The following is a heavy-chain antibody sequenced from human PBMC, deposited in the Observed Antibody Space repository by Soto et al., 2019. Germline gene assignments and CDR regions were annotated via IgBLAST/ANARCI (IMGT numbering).Heavy chain of an antibody. CDR2: ISSSGTHT. Sequence: RLSCAASGFTFTKYYMSWIRQAPGKGLVWISYISSSGTHTNYADSVKGRFTISRDNAKNFLYLQMNTLRADDTAVYYCERLVGPNHNVPGLAYGFETWGQGTLVTVPS. V-gene: IGHV3-11*06. CDR3: ERLVGPNHNVPGLAYGFET. D-gene: IGHD2-2*01. CDR1: GFTFTKYY. J-gene: IGHJ5*02.